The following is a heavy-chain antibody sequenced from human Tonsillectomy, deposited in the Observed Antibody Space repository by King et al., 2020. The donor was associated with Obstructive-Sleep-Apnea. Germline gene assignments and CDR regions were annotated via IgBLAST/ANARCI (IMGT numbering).Heavy chain of an antibody. D-gene: IGHD3-10*01. Sequence: VQLVESGGGVVQPGRSLRLSCAASGFNFNVYYLHWVRQTPGKGLEWVAVISSDGGKKYYADSVKGRFTISRDNSKSTLYLQMKSLTTEDTAIYYCVRGSRLWFGEFWGRGTLVTVSA. J-gene: IGHJ4*02. CDR2: ISSDGGKK. V-gene: IGHV3-30-3*01. CDR3: VRGSRLWFGEF. CDR1: GFNFNVYY.